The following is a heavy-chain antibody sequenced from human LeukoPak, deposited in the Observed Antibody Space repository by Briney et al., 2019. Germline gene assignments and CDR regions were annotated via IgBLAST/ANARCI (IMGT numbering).Heavy chain of an antibody. V-gene: IGHV3-21*01. Sequence: GGSLRLSCAASGFTFSSYSMNWVRQAPGKGLEWVSSISSSSSYVYYADSVKGRFTISRDNAKNSLYLQMNSLRAEDTAVYYCARDRAQFIAVAGTVDYWGQGTLVTVSS. CDR2: ISSSSSYV. CDR1: GFTFSSYS. J-gene: IGHJ4*02. D-gene: IGHD6-19*01. CDR3: ARDRAQFIAVAGTVDY.